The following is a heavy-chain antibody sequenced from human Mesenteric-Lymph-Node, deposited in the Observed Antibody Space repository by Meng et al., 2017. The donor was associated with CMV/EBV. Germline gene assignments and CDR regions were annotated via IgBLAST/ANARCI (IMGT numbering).Heavy chain of an antibody. J-gene: IGHJ6*02. D-gene: IGHD5-18*01. CDR1: GFTFSSYW. CDR3: ARDRGIQLWFSPATSYGMDV. V-gene: IGHV3-74*01. Sequence: GGSLRLSCAASGFTFSSYWMHWVRQAPGKGLVWVSRINSDGSSTSYADSVKGRFTISRDNAKHPLYLQMNSLRAEDTAVYYCARDRGIQLWFSPATSYGMDVWGQGTTVTVSS. CDR2: INSDGSST.